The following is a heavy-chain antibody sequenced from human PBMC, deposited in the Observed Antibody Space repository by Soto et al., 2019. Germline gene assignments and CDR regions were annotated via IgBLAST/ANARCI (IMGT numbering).Heavy chain of an antibody. Sequence: QVQLQESGPGLVKPSETQSLSCTVSGGSISSYYWSWFRQSPGKRMEWIGYVHHSWGSSYNPSLQSRVAISLDTPKSQFSLKVTSVTATDTAVYYCARQGFGPLHGLVDVWGQGTTVTVSS. CDR1: GGSISSYY. CDR3: ARQGFGPLHGLVDV. J-gene: IGHJ6*02. CDR2: VHHSWGS. V-gene: IGHV4-59*08. D-gene: IGHD3-10*01.